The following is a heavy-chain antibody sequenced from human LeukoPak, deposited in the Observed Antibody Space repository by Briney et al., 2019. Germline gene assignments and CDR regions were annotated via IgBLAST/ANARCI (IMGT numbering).Heavy chain of an antibody. CDR3: ARAPYGDYGDY. Sequence: SETLSLTCTVSGGSISSSSYYWGWIRQPPGKGLEWIGSIYHSGSTYYNPSLKSRVTISVDTSKNQFSLKLSSVTAADTAVYYCARAPYGDYGDYWGQGTLVTVSS. D-gene: IGHD4-17*01. V-gene: IGHV4-39*07. J-gene: IGHJ4*02. CDR2: IYHSGST. CDR1: GGSISSSSYY.